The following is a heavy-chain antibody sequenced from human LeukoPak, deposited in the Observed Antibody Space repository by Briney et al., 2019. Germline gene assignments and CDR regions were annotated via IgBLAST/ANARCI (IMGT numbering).Heavy chain of an antibody. CDR3: ARDVTAMAYFDY. D-gene: IGHD5-18*01. Sequence: PSETLSLTCTVSGGSISSYYWSWIRQPPGKGLEWIGYIYYGGSTNYNPSLKSRVTISVDTSKNQFSLKLSSVTAADTAVYYCARDVTAMAYFDYWGQGTLVTVSS. V-gene: IGHV4-59*01. CDR1: GGSISSYY. CDR2: IYYGGST. J-gene: IGHJ4*02.